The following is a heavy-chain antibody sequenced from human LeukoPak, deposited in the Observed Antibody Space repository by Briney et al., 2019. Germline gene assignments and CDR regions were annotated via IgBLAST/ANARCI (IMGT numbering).Heavy chain of an antibody. CDR2: IQYDGANK. D-gene: IGHD3-10*01. CDR1: GFTFSSYG. J-gene: IGHJ4*02. V-gene: IGHV3-30*02. Sequence: GGSLRLSCAASGFTFSSYGMHWVRQAPGKGLEWVAFIQYDGANKYYADSVKGRFTISRDNSKNTLYLQMNSLRAEDTAVYYCAKDRTPFAIGSGSYPFDYWGQGTLVTVSS. CDR3: AKDRTPFAIGSGSYPFDY.